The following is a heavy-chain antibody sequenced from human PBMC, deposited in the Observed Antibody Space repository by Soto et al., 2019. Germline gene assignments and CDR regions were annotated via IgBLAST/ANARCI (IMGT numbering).Heavy chain of an antibody. Sequence: SETLSLTCTVSGGSISSYYWSWIRQPPGKGLEWIGYIYYSGSTYYNPSLKSRATISVDTSKNQFSLKLSSVTAADTAVYYCATQEVGGSYVYTFDPWGQGTLVTVSS. CDR1: GGSISSYY. V-gene: IGHV4-59*04. J-gene: IGHJ5*02. CDR3: ATQEVGGSYVYTFDP. CDR2: IYYSGST. D-gene: IGHD1-26*01.